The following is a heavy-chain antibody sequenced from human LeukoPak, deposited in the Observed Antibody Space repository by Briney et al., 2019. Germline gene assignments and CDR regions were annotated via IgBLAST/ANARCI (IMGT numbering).Heavy chain of an antibody. CDR2: IYYSGST. D-gene: IGHD3-22*01. V-gene: IGHV4-39*01. CDR1: GYSISSSYY. CDR3: ARHRILYYYDSSGYHAAHYFDY. J-gene: IGHJ4*02. Sequence: SETLSLTCTVSGYSISSSYYWGWIRQPPGKGLEWIGSIYYSGSTYYNPSLKSRVTISVDTSKNQFSLKLSSVTAADTAVYYCARHRILYYYDSSGYHAAHYFDYWGQGTLVTVSS.